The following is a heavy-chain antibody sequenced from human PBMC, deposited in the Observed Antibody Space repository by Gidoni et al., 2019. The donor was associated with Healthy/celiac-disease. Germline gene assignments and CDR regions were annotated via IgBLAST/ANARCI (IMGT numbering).Heavy chain of an antibody. CDR3: AKDLIPYGGNPETFDY. J-gene: IGHJ4*02. D-gene: IGHD4-17*01. CDR2: ISGSGGST. V-gene: IGHV3-23*01. Sequence: EVQLLESGGGLVQPGGSLRLSCAASGFTFSSYAISWVRQAPGKGLEWVSAISGSGGSTYYADSVKGRFTISRDNSKNTLYLQMNSLRAEDTAVYYCAKDLIPYGGNPETFDYWGQGTLVTVSS. CDR1: GFTFSSYA.